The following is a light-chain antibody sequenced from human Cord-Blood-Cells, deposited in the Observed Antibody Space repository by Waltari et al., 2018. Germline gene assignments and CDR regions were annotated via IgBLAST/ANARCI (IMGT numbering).Light chain of an antibody. CDR3: SSYTSSSTLV. CDR1: SSDVGGYNY. J-gene: IGLJ1*01. Sequence: QSALTQSASVSGSPGQSITISCTGTSSDVGGYNYVSWYQQHPGKAPKLMIYEVSHRPSGVSNRFSGSKSGNTASLTISGLQAEDEADYYCSSYTSSSTLVFGTGTKVTVL. CDR2: EVS. V-gene: IGLV2-14*01.